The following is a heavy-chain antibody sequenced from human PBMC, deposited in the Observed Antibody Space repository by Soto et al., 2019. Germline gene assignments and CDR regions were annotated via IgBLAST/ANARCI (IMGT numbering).Heavy chain of an antibody. Sequence: SETLSLTCTVSGGSISSSGYYWSWSRQHPGKGLEWIGYIYYSGSTYYNPSLKSRVTISVDTSKNQFSLKLSSVTAADTAVYYCARDRYYYGMDVWGQGTTVTVSS. CDR1: GGSISSSGYY. V-gene: IGHV4-31*03. CDR3: ARDRYYYGMDV. J-gene: IGHJ6*02. CDR2: IYYSGST.